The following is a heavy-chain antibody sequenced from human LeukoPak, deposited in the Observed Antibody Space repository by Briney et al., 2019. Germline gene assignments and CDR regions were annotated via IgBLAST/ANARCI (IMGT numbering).Heavy chain of an antibody. Sequence: GGSLRLSCASAGFTFDDYARHWVRQAPGKGLEWVSGISWNSGSIGYADSVKGRFTISRDNAKNSLYLQMNSLRAEDTAVYYCAREYGYEISPFDFWGQGTLVTVSS. V-gene: IGHV3-9*01. CDR1: GFTFDDYA. CDR2: ISWNSGSI. J-gene: IGHJ4*02. CDR3: AREYGYEISPFDF. D-gene: IGHD5-12*01.